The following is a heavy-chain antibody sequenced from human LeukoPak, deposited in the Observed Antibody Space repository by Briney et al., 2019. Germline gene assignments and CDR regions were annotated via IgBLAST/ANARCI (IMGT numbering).Heavy chain of an antibody. CDR1: GYTFTGYY. CDR3: ARATLGYCSSTSCQHFDY. J-gene: IGHJ4*02. CDR2: INPNSGGT. Sequence: ASVKVSCKASGYTFTGYYMHWVRQAPGQGLEWMGWINPNSGGTNYAQKFQGRVTMTRDTSISTAYMELSRLRSDDTAVYYCARATLGYCSSTSCQHFDYWGQGTLVTVSP. V-gene: IGHV1-2*02. D-gene: IGHD2-2*01.